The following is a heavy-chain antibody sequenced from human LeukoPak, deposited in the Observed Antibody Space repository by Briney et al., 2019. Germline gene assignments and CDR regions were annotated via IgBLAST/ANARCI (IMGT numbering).Heavy chain of an antibody. CDR3: ARDLLDYVFTPNYWFDP. V-gene: IGHV3-21*01. Sequence: GGSLRLSCAASGFIFSSYSMNWVRQAPGKGLEWVSSISSSSSYIYYADSVKGRFTISRDNAKNSLYLQMNSLRAEDTAVYYCARDLLDYVFTPNYWFDPWGLGTLVTVSS. J-gene: IGHJ5*02. D-gene: IGHD3-16*01. CDR1: GFIFSSYS. CDR2: ISSSSSYI.